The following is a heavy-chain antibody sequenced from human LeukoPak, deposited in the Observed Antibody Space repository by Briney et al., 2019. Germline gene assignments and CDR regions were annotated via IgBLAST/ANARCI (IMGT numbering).Heavy chain of an antibody. J-gene: IGHJ4*02. Sequence: PGGSLRLSCAASGFTFSSYSMNWVRKAPGEGLEWVSSISSSSSYIYYADSVKGRFTISRDNAKNSLYLQMNSLRAEDTAVYYCARDRLVGATTVSFWGQGTLVTVSS. CDR2: ISSSSSYI. D-gene: IGHD1-26*01. V-gene: IGHV3-21*01. CDR3: ARDRLVGATTVSF. CDR1: GFTFSSYS.